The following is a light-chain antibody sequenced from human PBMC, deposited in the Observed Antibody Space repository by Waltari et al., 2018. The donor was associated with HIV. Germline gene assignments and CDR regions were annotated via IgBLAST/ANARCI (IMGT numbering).Light chain of an antibody. J-gene: IGKJ4*01. Sequence: EIGLTQSPATLSLSPGETATLSCRASQSVSTYLAWYQQRPGQPPRLLIHGASNRATGIPARFSGSGSATDFTLTISSLEPEDFALYYCQQRSNWPLTFGGGTKVEI. V-gene: IGKV3-11*01. CDR2: GAS. CDR3: QQRSNWPLT. CDR1: QSVSTY.